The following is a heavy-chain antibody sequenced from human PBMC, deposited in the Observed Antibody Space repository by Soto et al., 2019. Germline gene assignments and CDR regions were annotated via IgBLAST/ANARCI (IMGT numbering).Heavy chain of an antibody. D-gene: IGHD3-16*01. CDR2: ISSSTGTI. V-gene: IGHV3-48*02. Sequence: GGSLRLSCAASGFTFSSYSMNWVRQAPGKGLEWVSYISSSTGTIYYADSVKGRFTISRDNAKNSLYLQMNSLRDEETDVYYCATYLGMALDDFDIWGQGTMVTVS. CDR1: GFTFSSYS. CDR3: ATYLGMALDDFDI. J-gene: IGHJ3*02.